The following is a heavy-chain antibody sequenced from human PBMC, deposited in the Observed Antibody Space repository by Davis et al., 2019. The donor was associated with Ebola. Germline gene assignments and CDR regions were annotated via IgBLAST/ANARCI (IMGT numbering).Heavy chain of an antibody. V-gene: IGHV3-74*01. CDR2: INSDGRTT. CDR1: VFTFSGYA. D-gene: IGHD1-1*01. J-gene: IGHJ4*02. Sequence: GESLKISCVASVFTFSGYAMHWVRQAPGKGLEWVSRINSDGRTTAYADSVKGRFTISRDNAKNSLYLQMNSLRAEDTAVYYCARGTTSHYYWGQGTLVTVSS. CDR3: ARGTTSHYY.